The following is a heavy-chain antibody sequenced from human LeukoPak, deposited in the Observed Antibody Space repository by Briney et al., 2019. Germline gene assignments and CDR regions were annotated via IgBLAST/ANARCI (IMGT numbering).Heavy chain of an antibody. CDR2: IYSGGST. CDR1: GFTVSSNY. Sequence: GGSLRLSCAASGFTVSSNYMSWVRQAPGKGLEWVSVIYSGGSTYYADSVKGRFTISRDNSKNTLYLQMNSLRAEDTAVYYCASYRYGSSFAFDIWGQGTMVAVSS. D-gene: IGHD6-6*01. V-gene: IGHV3-66*01. J-gene: IGHJ3*02. CDR3: ASYRYGSSFAFDI.